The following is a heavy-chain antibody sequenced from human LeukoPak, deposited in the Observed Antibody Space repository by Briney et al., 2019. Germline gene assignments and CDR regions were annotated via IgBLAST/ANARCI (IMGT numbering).Heavy chain of an antibody. Sequence: PSETLSLTCTVSGDSLGAYYWSWIRQPAGKGLEWIGRIYKGMYSGGSTDYNPSLKSRVTMSVDTSKNQLSLKLSSLTAADTAVYYCVRDPTTVTTFFDLWGQGTLVTVSS. CDR2: IYKGMYSGGST. CDR1: GDSLGAYY. J-gene: IGHJ5*01. V-gene: IGHV4-4*07. D-gene: IGHD4-17*01. CDR3: VRDPTTVTTFFDL.